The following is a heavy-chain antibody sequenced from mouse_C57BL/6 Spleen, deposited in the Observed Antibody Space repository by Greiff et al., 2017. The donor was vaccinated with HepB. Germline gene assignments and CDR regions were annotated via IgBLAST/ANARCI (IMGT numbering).Heavy chain of an antibody. CDR2: ISDGGSYT. Sequence: EVKVVESGGGLVKPGGSLKLSCAASGFTFSSYAMSWVRQTPEKRLEWVATISDGGSYTYYPDNVKGRFTISRDNAKNNLYLQMSHLKSEDTAMYYCARDYRGAMDYWGQGTSVTVSS. V-gene: IGHV5-4*01. CDR3: ARDYRGAMDY. CDR1: GFTFSSYA. D-gene: IGHD3-1*01. J-gene: IGHJ4*01.